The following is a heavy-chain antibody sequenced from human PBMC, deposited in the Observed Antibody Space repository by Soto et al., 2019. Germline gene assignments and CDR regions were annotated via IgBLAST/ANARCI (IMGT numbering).Heavy chain of an antibody. D-gene: IGHD2-15*01. V-gene: IGHV1-69*04. CDR3: AKEAYCSAGSCLDDAFDI. Sequence: SVKVSCKASGYTFTSYGISWVRQAPGQGPEWMGRIIPVLGLANYAQKFHGRVTITADKSTSTAYMELSSLRSEDTAVYYCAKEAYCSAGSCLDDAFDIWGQGTMVTVSS. CDR2: IIPVLGLA. J-gene: IGHJ3*02. CDR1: GYTFTSYG.